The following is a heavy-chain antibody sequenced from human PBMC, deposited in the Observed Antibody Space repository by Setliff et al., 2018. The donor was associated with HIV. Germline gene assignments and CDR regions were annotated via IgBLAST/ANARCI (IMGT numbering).Heavy chain of an antibody. CDR3: ARGGANPSWFDS. CDR1: ELTFSNYA. J-gene: IGHJ5*01. V-gene: IGHV3-23*01. Sequence: PGGSLRLSCAASELTFSNYAMTWVRQAPGKGLEWVSSISGTGADTYYADSVKGRFAISRDNSKNTLYLEMTSLIAEDTAVYYCARGGANPSWFDSWGQGTLVTVSS. D-gene: IGHD3-16*01. CDR2: ISGTGADT.